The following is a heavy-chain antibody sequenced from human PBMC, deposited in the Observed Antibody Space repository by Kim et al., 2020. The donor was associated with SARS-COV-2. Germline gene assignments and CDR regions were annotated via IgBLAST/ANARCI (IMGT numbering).Heavy chain of an antibody. D-gene: IGHD2-2*01. CDR1: GFTFGDYA. Sequence: GGSLRLSCTASGFTFGDYAMSWVRQAPGKGLEWVGFIRSKAYGGTTEYAASVKGRFTISRDDSKSIAYLQMNSLKTEDTAVYYCTREGPYCSSTSCYLFPGDYWGQGTLVTVSS. V-gene: IGHV3-49*04. J-gene: IGHJ4*02. CDR3: TREGPYCSSTSCYLFPGDY. CDR2: IRSKAYGGTT.